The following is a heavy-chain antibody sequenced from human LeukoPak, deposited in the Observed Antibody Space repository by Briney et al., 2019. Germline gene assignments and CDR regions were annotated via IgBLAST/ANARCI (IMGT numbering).Heavy chain of an antibody. D-gene: IGHD3-10*01. CDR1: GASISSYC. CDR3: ARHPELYFFDY. J-gene: IGHJ4*02. V-gene: IGHV4-59*08. CDR2: ISYSGST. Sequence: PSETLSLTCTVSGASISSYCWSWIRQPPGKGLEWIGYISYSGSTNYNPSLKSRVTISADTSKNQVSRTLSSVTAADTAVYYCARHPELYFFDYWGQGTLVTVSS.